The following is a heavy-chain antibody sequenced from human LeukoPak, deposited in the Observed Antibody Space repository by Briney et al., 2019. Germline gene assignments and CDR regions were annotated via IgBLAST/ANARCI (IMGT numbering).Heavy chain of an antibody. CDR1: GGSISSSSYY. V-gene: IGHV4-39*07. CDR3: ARSGAADSRPGDDY. J-gene: IGHJ4*02. CDR2: INHSGST. Sequence: SSETLSLTCTVSGGSISSSSYYWGWIRQLPGKGLEWIGEINHSGSTNYNPSLKSRVTISVDTSKNQFSLKLSSVTAADTAVYYCARSGAADSRPGDDYWGQGTLVTVSS. D-gene: IGHD3-22*01.